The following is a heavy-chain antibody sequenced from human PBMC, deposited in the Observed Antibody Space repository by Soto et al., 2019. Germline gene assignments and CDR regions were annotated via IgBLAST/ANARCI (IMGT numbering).Heavy chain of an antibody. V-gene: IGHV3-23*01. D-gene: IGHD1-26*01. CDR3: AKDGRRWDLPADS. J-gene: IGHJ4*02. CDR1: GFTFSSYA. CDR2: ISGGGGST. Sequence: EVQLLESGGGLVQPGGSLRLSCAASGFTFSSYAMSWVRQAPGKGLEWVSAISGGGGSTYYADSVKGRFTISRDNSKNTLYRQMNSLRAEDTAVYYCAKDGRRWDLPADSWCQGALGTVSS.